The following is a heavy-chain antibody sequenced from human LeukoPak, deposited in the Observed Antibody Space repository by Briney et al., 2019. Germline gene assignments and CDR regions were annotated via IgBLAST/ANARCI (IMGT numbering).Heavy chain of an antibody. CDR3: AAGYIGGAMVTNAFDI. V-gene: IGHV1-58*01. CDR2: IVVGSGNT. J-gene: IGHJ3*02. D-gene: IGHD5-18*01. Sequence: GASVKVSCKASGFSCANSAVQWERQARGQDLEWIGWIVVGSGNTIYVQKFQERVTITRDMSTSTAYMELSSLRSEDTAVYYCAAGYIGGAMVTNAFDIWGQGTMVTVSS. CDR1: GFSCANSA.